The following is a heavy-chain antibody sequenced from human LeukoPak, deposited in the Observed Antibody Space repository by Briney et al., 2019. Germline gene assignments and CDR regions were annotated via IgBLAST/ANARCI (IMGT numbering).Heavy chain of an antibody. CDR3: ARDDDYGDYFFDY. D-gene: IGHD4-17*01. J-gene: IGHJ4*02. CDR1: GFTFSSYW. CDR2: INSDGGST. Sequence: GGSLRLSCAASGFTFSSYWMHWVRQAPGKGLVWVSRINSDGGSTNYADSVKGRFTIYRDNAKNTLYLQMNSLRAEDAAVYYCARDDDYGDYFFDYWGQGTLVTVSS. V-gene: IGHV3-74*01.